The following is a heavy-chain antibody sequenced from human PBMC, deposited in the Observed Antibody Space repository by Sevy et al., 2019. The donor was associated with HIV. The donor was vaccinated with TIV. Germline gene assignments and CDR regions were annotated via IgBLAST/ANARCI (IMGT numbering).Heavy chain of an antibody. CDR2: IGYDGSNN. Sequence: GGSLRLSCAASGFTFSSYGMHWVRQAPGKGLEGVAFIGYDGSNNYYADSVEGRFTISRDNSKNTLYLQMNSLRAEDTAVYYCATLGIAVAGAFPWGQGTLVTVSS. CDR1: GFTFSSYG. CDR3: ATLGIAVAGAFP. V-gene: IGHV3-30*02. J-gene: IGHJ5*02. D-gene: IGHD6-19*01.